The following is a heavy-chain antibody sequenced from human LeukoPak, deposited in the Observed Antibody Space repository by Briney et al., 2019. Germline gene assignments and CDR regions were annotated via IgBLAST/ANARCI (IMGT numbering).Heavy chain of an antibody. J-gene: IGHJ2*01. CDR3: ARHPDYGDYRGYFDL. V-gene: IGHV4-59*05. CDR1: GGSISSYY. Sequence: SETLSLTCTVSGGSISSYYWSWIRQPPGKGLEWIGSIYYSGSTYYNPSLKSRVTISVDTSKNQFSLKLSSVTAADTAVYYCARHPDYGDYRGYFDLWGRGTLVTVSS. D-gene: IGHD4-17*01. CDR2: IYYSGST.